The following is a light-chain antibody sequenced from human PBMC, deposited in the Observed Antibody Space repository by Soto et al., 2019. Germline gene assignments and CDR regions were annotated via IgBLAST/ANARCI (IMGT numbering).Light chain of an antibody. Sequence: QSALTQPPSASGSPGQSVTISCTGTSSDVGAHNYVSWYQQHPGKAPKLLFYEVNKRPSGVPDRFSGSKSGNTASLTVSGLQAEDEADYYCSSYPATNSFVFGTGTKLTVL. CDR1: SSDVGAHNY. CDR2: EVN. J-gene: IGLJ1*01. CDR3: SSYPATNSFV. V-gene: IGLV2-8*01.